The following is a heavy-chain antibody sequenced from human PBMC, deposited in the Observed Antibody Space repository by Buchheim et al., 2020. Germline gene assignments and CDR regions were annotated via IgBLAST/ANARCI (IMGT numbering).Heavy chain of an antibody. CDR3: VRTGGYAAPLRY. CDR1: GGSINNYY. D-gene: IGHD5-18*01. Sequence: QVQLQESGPGLVKPSETLSLTCTVSGGSINNYYWNWIRQPPGKGLEWIGYISYSGSTPYNSSVKSRVTISVDTSKHQFSLSLTSVTAADTAVYYCVRTGGYAAPLRYLGQGTL. J-gene: IGHJ4*02. CDR2: ISYSGST. V-gene: IGHV4-59*01.